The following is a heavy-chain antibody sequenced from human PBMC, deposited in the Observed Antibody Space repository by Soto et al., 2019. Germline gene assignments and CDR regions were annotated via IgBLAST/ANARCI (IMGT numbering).Heavy chain of an antibody. V-gene: IGHV4-34*01. CDR1: GGAFRGYY. J-gene: IGHJ5*02. CDR2: INDSGST. D-gene: IGHD2-15*01. CDR3: ARERRRYCSGESCYPFGP. Sequence: QAQLQQGGAGLLKPSETLSLTCAVYGGAFRGYYWSWIRQPPGKGLEWLGEINDSGSTNYNPSLKSRVTISLDTSKKEISLRLSSVTAADTAVYYCARERRRYCSGESCYPFGPWGQGALVTVSS.